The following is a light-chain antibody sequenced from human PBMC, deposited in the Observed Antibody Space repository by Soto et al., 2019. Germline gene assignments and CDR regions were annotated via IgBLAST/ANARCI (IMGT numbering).Light chain of an antibody. Sequence: AIRMTQSPSSLSASTGDRVTITCRASQGISSYLAWYQQKPGKAPKLLIYAASTLQSGVPSRFSGSGSGTDFTLTISCLQSEDFATYYCQQYNSFYPTFGQGTKLEIK. J-gene: IGKJ2*01. CDR1: QGISSY. V-gene: IGKV1-8*01. CDR2: AAS. CDR3: QQYNSFYPT.